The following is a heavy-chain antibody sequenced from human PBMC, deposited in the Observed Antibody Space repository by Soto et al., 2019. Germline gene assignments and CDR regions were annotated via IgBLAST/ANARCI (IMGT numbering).Heavy chain of an antibody. D-gene: IGHD2-8*01. J-gene: IGHJ6*04. CDR3: ARGDSTDCSNGVCSFFYNHDMDV. Sequence: ASVKVSCKASGYSFTDYHIHWVRQAPGQGLEWLGRINPKSGGTSTAQKFQGWVTMTTDTSISTASMELTRLTSDDTAIYYCARGDSTDCSNGVCSFFYNHDMDVWGKGTTVTISS. CDR1: GYSFTDYH. CDR2: INPKSGGT. V-gene: IGHV1-2*04.